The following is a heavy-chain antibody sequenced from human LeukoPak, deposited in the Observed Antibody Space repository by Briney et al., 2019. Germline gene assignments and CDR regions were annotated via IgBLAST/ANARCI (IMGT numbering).Heavy chain of an antibody. V-gene: IGHV4-31*03. J-gene: IGHJ6*02. CDR1: GGSISSGGYY. Sequence: PSETLSLTCTVSGGSISSGGYYWSWIRQHPGKGLEWIGYIYYSGSTYYNPSLKSRVTISVDTSKNQFSLKLSSVTAADTAVYYCARDRDWYGMDVWGQGTTVTVSS. D-gene: IGHD3/OR15-3a*01. CDR3: ARDRDWYGMDV. CDR2: IYYSGST.